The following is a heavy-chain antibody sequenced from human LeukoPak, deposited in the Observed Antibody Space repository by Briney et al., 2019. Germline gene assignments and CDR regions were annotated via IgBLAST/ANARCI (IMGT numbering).Heavy chain of an antibody. D-gene: IGHD5-24*01. V-gene: IGHV1-46*01. J-gene: IGHJ3*02. CDR1: GYTFTNNY. Sequence: GASVKVSCKASGYTFTNNYMHWVRQAPGQGLEWMGIINPTGDSTWYAQKFQGRVTMTRDTSTSTVYMELSSLRSEDTAVYYCARDGGDGYNHDAFDIWGQGTMVTVSS. CDR2: INPTGDST. CDR3: ARDGGDGYNHDAFDI.